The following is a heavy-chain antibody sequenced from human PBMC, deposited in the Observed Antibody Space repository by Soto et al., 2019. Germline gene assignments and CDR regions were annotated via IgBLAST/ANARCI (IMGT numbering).Heavy chain of an antibody. V-gene: IGHV4-59*01. CDR1: GGSISSYY. Sequence: QVQLQESGPGLVKPSETLSLTCTVSGGSISSYYWSWIRQPPGKGLEWIGYIYYSGSTNYNPSLXXRVTIXXXXXXXXXXXXXXXXXXXXXXXXXXXXXXXXXXXXXFDYWGQGTLVTVSS. CDR3: XXXXXXXXXXXFDY. CDR2: IYYSGST. J-gene: IGHJ4*02.